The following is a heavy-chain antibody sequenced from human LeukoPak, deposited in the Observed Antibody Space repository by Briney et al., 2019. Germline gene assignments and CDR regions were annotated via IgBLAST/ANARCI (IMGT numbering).Heavy chain of an antibody. CDR3: ASGPIVGATGYFDY. J-gene: IGHJ4*02. D-gene: IGHD1-26*01. CDR2: ISYDGSNK. V-gene: IGHV3-30-3*01. Sequence: EGSLRLSRAASGFTFSSYAMHWVRQAPGKGLEWVAVISYDGSNKYYADSVKGRFTISRDNSKNTLYLQMNSLRAEDTAVYYCASGPIVGATGYFDYWGQGTLVTVSS. CDR1: GFTFSSYA.